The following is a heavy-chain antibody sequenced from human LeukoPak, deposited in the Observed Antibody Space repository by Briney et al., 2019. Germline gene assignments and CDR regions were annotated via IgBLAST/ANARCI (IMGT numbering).Heavy chain of an antibody. V-gene: IGHV4-59*01. CDR2: IYYSGST. J-gene: IGHJ4*02. D-gene: IGHD2-21*01. CDR1: GGSISSYY. CDR3: ARNVVVIAKFDY. Sequence: PSETLSLTCTVSGGSISSYYWSWIRQPPGKGLEWIGYIYYSGSTNYNPSLKSRVTISVDTSKNQFSLKLSSVTAADTAVYYCARNVVVIAKFDYWGQGTLVTVSS.